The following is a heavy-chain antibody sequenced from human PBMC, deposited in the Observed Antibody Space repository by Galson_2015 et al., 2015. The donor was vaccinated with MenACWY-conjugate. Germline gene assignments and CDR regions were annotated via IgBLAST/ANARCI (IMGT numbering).Heavy chain of an antibody. CDR2: ISYDGSNK. J-gene: IGHJ5*02. V-gene: IGHV3-30*18. CDR3: AKDVDYGDYENWFDP. CDR1: GFTFSSYG. D-gene: IGHD4-17*01. Sequence: SLRLSCAASGFTFSSYGMHWVRQAPGKGLEWVAVISYDGSNKYYADSVKGRFTISRDNSKNTLYLQMNSLRAEDTAVYYCAKDVDYGDYENWFDPWGQGTLVTVSS.